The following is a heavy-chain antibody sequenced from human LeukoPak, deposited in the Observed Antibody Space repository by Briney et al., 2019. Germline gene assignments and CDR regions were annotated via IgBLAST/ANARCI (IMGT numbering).Heavy chain of an antibody. V-gene: IGHV4-59*01. CDR3: AKDGGNGIDY. J-gene: IGHJ4*02. Sequence: SETLSLTCTVSGGSISSYYWSWIRQPPGKGLEWIGYIYYSGSTNYNPSLKSRVTISVDTSKNQFSLKLSSVTAADTAVYYCAKDGGNGIDYWGQGTLVTVSS. CDR1: GGSISSYY. D-gene: IGHD4-23*01. CDR2: IYYSGST.